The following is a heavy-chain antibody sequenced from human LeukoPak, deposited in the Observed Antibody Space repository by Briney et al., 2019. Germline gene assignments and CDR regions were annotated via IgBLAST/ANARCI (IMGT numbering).Heavy chain of an antibody. D-gene: IGHD6-19*01. Sequence: ASVKVSCKASGYTFTSYGISWVRQAPGQGLEWMGWISAYNGNTNYAQKLQGRVTMTTDTSTSTAYMELRSLRSDDTAVYYCARAYSSGWYHDYYYMDVWGKGTTVTVSS. CDR3: ARAYSSGWYHDYYYMDV. CDR1: GYTFTSYG. J-gene: IGHJ6*03. V-gene: IGHV1-18*01. CDR2: ISAYNGNT.